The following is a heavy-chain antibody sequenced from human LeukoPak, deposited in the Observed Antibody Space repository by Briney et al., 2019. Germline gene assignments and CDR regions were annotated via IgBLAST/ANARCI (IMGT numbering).Heavy chain of an antibody. CDR1: GFSLSTSGMC. Sequence: SGPTLVNPTQALTLTCTFSGFSLSTSGMCVTWIRQPPGKALEWLARIDWDDDKYYSTSLKTRLTISKDTSRNQVVLTMTNMDPVDTATYYCARMTAVAEIDYWGQGTLVTVSS. CDR3: ARMTAVAEIDY. D-gene: IGHD6-19*01. V-gene: IGHV2-70*11. J-gene: IGHJ4*02. CDR2: IDWDDDK.